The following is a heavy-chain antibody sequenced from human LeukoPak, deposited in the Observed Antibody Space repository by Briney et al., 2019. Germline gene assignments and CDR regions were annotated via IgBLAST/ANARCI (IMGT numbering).Heavy chain of an antibody. V-gene: IGHV4-38-2*02. J-gene: IGHJ4*02. D-gene: IGHD6-19*01. CDR3: ASRPSDWYSPIDS. CDR1: GYSFTSGYY. Sequence: SETLSLTFSVSGYSFTSGYYWGWTRQPPGDWLEWIGSSVTTYYNPSLRTRGTISVDTSKNQFSLKLSTGTASTTPVSSCASRPSDWYSPIDSWGPGTLVTVS. CDR2: SVTT.